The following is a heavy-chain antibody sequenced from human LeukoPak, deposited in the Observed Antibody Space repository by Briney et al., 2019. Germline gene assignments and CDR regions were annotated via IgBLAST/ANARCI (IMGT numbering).Heavy chain of an antibody. J-gene: IGHJ4*02. CDR3: ARDIAVSNFDY. CDR1: GYTFTSYG. V-gene: IGHV1-18*01. Sequence: ASVKVSCKTSGYTFTSYGISWVRQAPGQGLEWMGWISGNSVNTDYAQKFQGRITLTTDTSMTTAYMELRSLTSDDTAVYYCARDIAVSNFDYWGQGTLVTVSS. CDR2: ISGNSVNT. D-gene: IGHD6-19*01.